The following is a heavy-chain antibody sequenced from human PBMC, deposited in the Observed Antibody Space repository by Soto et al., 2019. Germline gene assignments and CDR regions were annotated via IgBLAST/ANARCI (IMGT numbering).Heavy chain of an antibody. Sequence: PSETLSLTCIVSGGSVSSGSYYWSWIRQPPGKGLEWIGYIYYSGSTNYNPSLKSRVTISVDTSKNQFSLKLSSVTAADTAVYYCARVLMITFGGVIPNWFDPWGQGTLVTVSS. D-gene: IGHD3-16*02. CDR1: GGSVSSGSYY. CDR2: IYYSGST. CDR3: ARVLMITFGGVIPNWFDP. J-gene: IGHJ5*02. V-gene: IGHV4-61*01.